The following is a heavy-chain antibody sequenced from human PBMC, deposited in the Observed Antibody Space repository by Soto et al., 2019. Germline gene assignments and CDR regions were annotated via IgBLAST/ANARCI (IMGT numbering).Heavy chain of an antibody. Sequence: SETLSLTCTVSGGSITSGVYYWSWIRQHPGKGLEWIGYIYYSGSTYYNPSLKSRVTISVDTSKNQFSLKLSSVTAADTAVYYCALRLGDPGRLYFDYWGQGTLVTVSS. J-gene: IGHJ4*02. CDR2: IYYSGST. D-gene: IGHD3-16*01. V-gene: IGHV4-31*03. CDR1: GGSITSGVYY. CDR3: ALRLGDPGRLYFDY.